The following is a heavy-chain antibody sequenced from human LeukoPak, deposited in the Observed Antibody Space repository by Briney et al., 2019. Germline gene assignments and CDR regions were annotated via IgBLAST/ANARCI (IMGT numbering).Heavy chain of an antibody. CDR3: ARARAVGYYYYYYMDV. CDR1: GGSFSGYY. V-gene: IGHV4-34*01. J-gene: IGHJ6*03. Sequence: SETLSLTCAVYGGSFSGYYWSWIRQPPGKGLEWIGEINHSGSTNYNPSLKSRVTISVDTSKNQFSLKLSSVTAADTAVYYCARARAVGYYYYYYMDVWGKGTTVTVPS. CDR2: INHSGST. D-gene: IGHD6-19*01.